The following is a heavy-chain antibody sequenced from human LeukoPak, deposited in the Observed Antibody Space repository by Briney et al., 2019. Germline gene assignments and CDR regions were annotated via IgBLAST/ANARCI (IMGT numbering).Heavy chain of an antibody. CDR2: IKQDGSET. CDR1: GFTSSTYW. D-gene: IGHD3-22*01. CDR3: ARDRDSRWDFDL. Sequence: GGSLRLSCAASGFTSSTYWMSWVRQAPGKGLEWVASIKQDGSETYYVDSVKGRFTLSRDNAKNLLYLQMNSLRADDTAVYYCARDRDSRWDFDLWGRGTLVTVSS. J-gene: IGHJ2*01. V-gene: IGHV3-7*01.